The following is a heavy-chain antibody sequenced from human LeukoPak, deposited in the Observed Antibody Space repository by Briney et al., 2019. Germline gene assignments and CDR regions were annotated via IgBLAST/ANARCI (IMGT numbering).Heavy chain of an antibody. CDR2: ISGSSSDI. Sequence: GGSLRLSCVVSGFSFSDSYMTWIRQTPGKGLEWLAYISGSSSDIYYADSVKGRFTIPRDNAKNSLFLQMNGLRPEDTALYYCATDPRLLIYWGHGTLVTVSS. CDR1: GFSFSDSY. CDR3: ATDPRLLIY. J-gene: IGHJ4*01. D-gene: IGHD2-21*01. V-gene: IGHV3-11*01.